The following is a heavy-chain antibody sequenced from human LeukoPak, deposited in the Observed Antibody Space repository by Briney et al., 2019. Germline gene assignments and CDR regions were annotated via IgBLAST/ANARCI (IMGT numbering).Heavy chain of an antibody. D-gene: IGHD6-19*01. CDR1: GFTFSSYW. CDR2: IKQDGSEK. V-gene: IGHV3-7*01. J-gene: IGHJ4*02. CDR3: ARERAVAGIMHFDY. Sequence: GGSLRLSCAASGFTFSSYWMSWVRQAPGKGLEWVANIKQDGSEKYYVDSVKGRFTISRDNAKNSLYLQMNSLRAEDTAVYYCARERAVAGIMHFDYWGQGTLVTVSS.